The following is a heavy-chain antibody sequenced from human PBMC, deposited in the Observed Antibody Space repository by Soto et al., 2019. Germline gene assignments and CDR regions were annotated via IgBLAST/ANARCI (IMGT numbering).Heavy chain of an antibody. CDR3: VRSTSGCFDY. D-gene: IGHD2-8*01. J-gene: IGHJ4*02. CDR2: LNHDANRT. Sequence: EVQLLQSGGGSVRPGGTLTLSCAASGFTFSHYWMHWVRQVPGRGLLWVSRLNHDANRTAYADSVRGRFTISRDNAKNTLYLHMSSVRAEDSATYYSVRSTSGCFDYWGQGAEVSVSS. V-gene: IGHV3-74*01. CDR1: GFTFSHYW.